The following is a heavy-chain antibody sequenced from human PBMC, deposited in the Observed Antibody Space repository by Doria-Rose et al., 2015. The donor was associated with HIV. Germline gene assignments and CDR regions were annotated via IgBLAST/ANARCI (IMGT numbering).Heavy chain of an antibody. Sequence: QVQLQQWGAGLVKPSETLSLTCAVFGGSFSGYYWSWIRQPLGKGLEWLGEINHSGSTNYQTVLKSRVTISLDTSKNLFSLKLSSVTAADTAVYYCARGLLRGGWNDVDYYYGMDVWGQGTTVTVSS. CDR2: INHSGST. CDR1: GGSFSGYY. V-gene: IGHV4-34*01. J-gene: IGHJ6*02. D-gene: IGHD1-1*01. CDR3: ARGLLRGGWNDVDYYYGMDV.